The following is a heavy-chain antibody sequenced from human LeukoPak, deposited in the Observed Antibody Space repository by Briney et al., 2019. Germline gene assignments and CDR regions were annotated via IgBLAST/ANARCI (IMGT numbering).Heavy chain of an antibody. Sequence: EASVKVSCKASGYTFTSYDINWVRQATGQGLEWMGWMNPNSGNTGYAQKFQGRVTMTRNTSISTAYMELSSLRADDTAVYYCARSYRSTIVVVPAAIFAYWGQGTLVTGSS. CDR2: MNPNSGNT. V-gene: IGHV1-8*01. J-gene: IGHJ4*01. D-gene: IGHD2-2*01. CDR1: GYTFTSYD. CDR3: ARSYRSTIVVVPAAIFAY.